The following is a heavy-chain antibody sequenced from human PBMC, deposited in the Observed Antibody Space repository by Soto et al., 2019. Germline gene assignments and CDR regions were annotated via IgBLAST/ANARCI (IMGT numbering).Heavy chain of an antibody. Sequence: EVQLLESGGGLVQPGGSLRLSCAASGFTFSSYAMSWVRQAPGKGLEWVSAISGSGGSTYYADSVKGRFTISRDNSKNTLYLQMNSLRAEDTAVYYCARAIVGATRRANFDYWGQVTLVTVSS. CDR1: GFTFSSYA. V-gene: IGHV3-23*01. D-gene: IGHD1-26*01. CDR3: ARAIVGATRRANFDY. J-gene: IGHJ4*02. CDR2: ISGSGGST.